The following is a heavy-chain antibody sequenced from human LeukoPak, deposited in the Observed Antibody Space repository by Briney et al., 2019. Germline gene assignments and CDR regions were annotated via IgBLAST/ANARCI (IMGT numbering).Heavy chain of an antibody. CDR3: ARYCSSTSCYFFDS. V-gene: IGHV4-59*08. J-gene: IGHJ4*02. D-gene: IGHD2-2*01. Sequence: SETLSLTCTVSAGSLSRYYWSWIRQPPGEGLEWIGYVYYSGSTNYNPSLKSRVTISVDTSKNQFSLKLSSVTAADTAVYYCARYCSSTSCYFFDSWGQGTLVTVSS. CDR1: AGSLSRYY. CDR2: VYYSGST.